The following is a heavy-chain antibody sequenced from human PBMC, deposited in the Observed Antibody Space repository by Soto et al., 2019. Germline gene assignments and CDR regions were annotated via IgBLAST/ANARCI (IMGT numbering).Heavy chain of an antibody. Sequence: HEHRVQSGAEVKRPGASLKVSCKASGYSFTGYYIHWVRQAPGQGLEWMGWINPDSGATNYAQNFQGSVTLTSDTSISTASMDLTSLTSDDTAVYYCARGDYGTGGYPFPYFDYWGQGTLVIVSS. V-gene: IGHV1-2*02. CDR2: INPDSGAT. CDR1: GYSFTGYY. CDR3: ARGDYGTGGYPFPYFDY. D-gene: IGHD2-8*02. J-gene: IGHJ4*02.